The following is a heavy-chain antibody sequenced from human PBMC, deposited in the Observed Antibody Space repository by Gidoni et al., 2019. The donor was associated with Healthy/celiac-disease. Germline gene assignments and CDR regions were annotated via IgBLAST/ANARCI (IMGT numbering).Heavy chain of an antibody. J-gene: IGHJ5*02. D-gene: IGHD2-15*01. CDR2: IYYSGST. V-gene: IGHV4-59*01. Sequence: QVQLQDSGPGLVKPSATLSLTCTVSGGSISSYYWSWIRQPPGKGLEWIGYIYYSGSTNYNPALKSRVTISGDTSKNQFSLKLSSVTAADTAVYYCARAGVVAATCWFDPWGQGTLVTVSS. CDR3: ARAGVVAATCWFDP. CDR1: GGSISSYY.